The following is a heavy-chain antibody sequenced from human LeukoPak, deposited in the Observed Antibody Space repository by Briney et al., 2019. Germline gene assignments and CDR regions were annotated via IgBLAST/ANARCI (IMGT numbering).Heavy chain of an antibody. V-gene: IGHV3-23*01. CDR3: AKGGHLSFFDV. CDR1: GITLIDYA. J-gene: IGHJ2*01. CDR2: ISGGNGGST. Sequence: GGSLRLSCAASGITLIDYAMSWVRQAPGEGLEWVSTISGGNGGSTFYADSVKGRFTISRDNSKNTHYLQMNSLRLEDTALYYCAKGGHLSFFDVWGRGTLVTVSS.